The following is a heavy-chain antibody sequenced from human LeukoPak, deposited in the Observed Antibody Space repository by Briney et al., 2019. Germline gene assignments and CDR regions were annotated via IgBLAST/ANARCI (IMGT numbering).Heavy chain of an antibody. CDR3: ATGYYGSGNNWFDP. V-gene: IGHV1-24*01. CDR2: FDPEDGET. J-gene: IGHJ5*02. CDR1: GYTLTELS. D-gene: IGHD3-10*01. Sequence: GASVRVSCKVSGYTLTELSMHWVRQAPGKGLEWMGGFDPEDGETIYAQKFQGRVTMTEDTSTDTAYMELSSLRSEDTAVYYCATGYYGSGNNWFDPWGQGTLVTVSS.